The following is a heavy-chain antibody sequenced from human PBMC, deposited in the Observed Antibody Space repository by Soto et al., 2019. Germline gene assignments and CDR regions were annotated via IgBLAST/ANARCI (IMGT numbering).Heavy chain of an antibody. CDR2: IYWDDDK. J-gene: IGHJ4*02. Sequence: QITLNESGPTVVRPTETLTLTCSFSGFSLTTSGVGVGWIRQSPGKAPEWLPLIYWDDDKRYSASLKSRLTITKDTAKNQVVLTVSDLDPTDTATYYCAHRVLRTVFGLVTTTAIYFDFWGQGTPVAVSS. V-gene: IGHV2-5*02. D-gene: IGHD3-3*01. CDR3: AHRVLRTVFGLVTTTAIYFDF. CDR1: GFSLTTSGVG.